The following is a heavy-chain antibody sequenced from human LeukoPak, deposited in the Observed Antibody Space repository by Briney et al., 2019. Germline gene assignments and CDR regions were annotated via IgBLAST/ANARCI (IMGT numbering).Heavy chain of an antibody. CDR2: IRYDGSNK. Sequence: PGRSLRLSCVASGFTFSSYGMHWVRQAPGKGLEWVAFIRYDGSNKYYADSVKGRFTISRDNSKNTLYLQMNSLRAEDTAVYYCASVTIFGVGFDYWGQGTLVTVSS. V-gene: IGHV3-33*08. D-gene: IGHD3-3*01. CDR1: GFTFSSYG. J-gene: IGHJ4*02. CDR3: ASVTIFGVGFDY.